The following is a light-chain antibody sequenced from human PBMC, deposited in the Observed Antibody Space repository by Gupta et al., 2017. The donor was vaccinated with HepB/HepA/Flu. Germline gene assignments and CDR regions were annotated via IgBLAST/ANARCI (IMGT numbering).Light chain of an antibody. CDR2: LGS. V-gene: IGKV2-28*01. CDR1: HSLVKSNGYTY. J-gene: IGKJ2*02. CDR3: MQDLRSPRT. Sequence: DIVMTQTPLSLPCTPGESASISCRSSHSLVKSNGYTYLEWYLQKPGQSPQLLIYLGSNRASGVPDRFSGSGSGADFTLKISRVEADDVGVYYCMQDLRSPRTFGQGTKLEIK.